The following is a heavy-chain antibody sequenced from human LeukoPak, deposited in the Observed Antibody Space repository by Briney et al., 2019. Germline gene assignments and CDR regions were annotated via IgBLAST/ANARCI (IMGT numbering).Heavy chain of an antibody. CDR1: GGTFSSYA. Sequence: ASVKVSCKASGGTFSSYAISWVRQALGQGLEWMGGIIPIFGTANYAQKFQGRVTITTDESTSTAYMELSSLRSEDTAVYYCARSIAAAGTGPYNWFDPWGQGTLVTVSS. CDR3: ARSIAAAGTGPYNWFDP. J-gene: IGHJ5*02. V-gene: IGHV1-69*05. D-gene: IGHD6-13*01. CDR2: IIPIFGTA.